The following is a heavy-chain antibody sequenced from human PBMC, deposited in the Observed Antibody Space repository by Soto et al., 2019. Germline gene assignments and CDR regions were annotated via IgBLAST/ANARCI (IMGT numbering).Heavy chain of an antibody. D-gene: IGHD3-10*01. Sequence: PSETLSLTCTVSGGSIYSSGYYWGWIRQPPGKGLQWIGSVYYSGSTYYNPSLRSRVIISADTSKNQFSLELSSVTAADTAVYYCAGPFGELLSIDYWGQGTLVTVSS. V-gene: IGHV4-39*01. CDR3: AGPFGELLSIDY. J-gene: IGHJ4*02. CDR1: GGSIYSSGYY. CDR2: VYYSGST.